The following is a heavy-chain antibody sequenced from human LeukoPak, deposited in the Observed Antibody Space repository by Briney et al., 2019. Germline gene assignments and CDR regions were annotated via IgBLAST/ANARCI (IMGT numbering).Heavy chain of an antibody. CDR3: ASPTVDTAMVSFDY. D-gene: IGHD5-18*01. J-gene: IGHJ4*02. V-gene: IGHV3-30-3*01. CDR2: ISYDGSNK. CDR1: GFTFSSYA. Sequence: PGRSLRLSCAASGFTFSSYAMHWVRQAPGKGLEWVAVISYDGSNKYYADSVKGRFTISRDNSKNTLYLQMNSLRAEDTAVYYCASPTVDTAMVSFDYWDQGTLVTVSS.